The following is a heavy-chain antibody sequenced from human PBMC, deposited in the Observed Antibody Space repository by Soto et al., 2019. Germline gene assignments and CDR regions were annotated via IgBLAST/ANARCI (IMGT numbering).Heavy chain of an antibody. CDR1: GGSISSGGYY. V-gene: IGHV4-31*03. J-gene: IGHJ4*02. Sequence: QVQLQASGPGLVKPSQTLSLTCTVSGGSISSGGYYWSWIRQHPGKGLEWIGYLSYSGSTYYNPSLRSRVTISVDTSKNQFSLKLNSVTAADTAVYYCARGVTMVRGVIHTPYFDYWGQGNLVTVSS. CDR2: LSYSGST. CDR3: ARGVTMVRGVIHTPYFDY. D-gene: IGHD3-10*01.